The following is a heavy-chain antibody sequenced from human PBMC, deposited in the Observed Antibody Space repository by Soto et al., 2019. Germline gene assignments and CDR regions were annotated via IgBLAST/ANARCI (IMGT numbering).Heavy chain of an antibody. CDR3: ARLITAAGTGWLEP. D-gene: IGHD6-13*01. Sequence: SETRSLTSTVSGGSISSYEWSWSRQPPGKGLEWIGYIYYTGSTNYNPSLKSRVTISVDTSKNQFSLKLSSVTAADTAVYYCARLITAAGTGWLEPWGQGTLVTVS. CDR1: GGSISSYE. CDR2: IYYTGST. J-gene: IGHJ5*02. V-gene: IGHV4-59*08.